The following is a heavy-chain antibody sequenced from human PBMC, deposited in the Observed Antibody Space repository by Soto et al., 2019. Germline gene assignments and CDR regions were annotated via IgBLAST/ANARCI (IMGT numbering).Heavy chain of an antibody. CDR3: AKSNNGDYFDAFEI. CDR1: GFTFSSYA. V-gene: IGHV3-30*18. D-gene: IGHD4-17*01. CDR2: ISYDGRNI. J-gene: IGHJ3*02. Sequence: QVQLEESGGGVVQPGRSLRLSCAASGFTFSSYAMHWVRQAPGKGPEWMAIISYDGRNIDYADSVKGRFTISRDNSKNTLYLQMSYLSAGDTAVDYCAKSNNGDYFDAFEIWGQGTVVTVSS.